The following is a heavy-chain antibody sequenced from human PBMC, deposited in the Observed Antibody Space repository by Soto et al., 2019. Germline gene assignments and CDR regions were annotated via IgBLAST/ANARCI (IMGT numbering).Heavy chain of an antibody. CDR3: ARGGPHYYYCYCMDV. CDR2: IYYSGST. Sequence: QVQLQESGPGLVKPSETLSLTCTVSGGSISSYYWSWIRQPPGKGLEWIGYIYYSGSTNYNPSLKSRVTISVDTSKNQFSLKLSSVTAADTAVYYCARGGPHYYYCYCMDVWGKGTTVTVSS. J-gene: IGHJ6*03. V-gene: IGHV4-59*08. D-gene: IGHD2-15*01. CDR1: GGSISSYY.